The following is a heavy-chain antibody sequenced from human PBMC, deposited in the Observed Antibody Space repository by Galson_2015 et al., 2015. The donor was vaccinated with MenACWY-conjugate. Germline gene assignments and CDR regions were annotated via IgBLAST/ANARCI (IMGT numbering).Heavy chain of an antibody. J-gene: IGHJ5*02. CDR1: GFSFPSHA. Sequence: SLRLSCAASGFSFPSHAMNWVRQAPGKGLEWVAGISGSGNDTYYADSVKGRFTISRDNSRNTLSLQMNSLRAEDTAVYYCFLLRAVIIRLQKWFDPWGQGTLVTVSS. CDR3: FLLRAVIIRLQKWFDP. D-gene: IGHD3-10*01. CDR2: ISGSGNDT. V-gene: IGHV3-23*01.